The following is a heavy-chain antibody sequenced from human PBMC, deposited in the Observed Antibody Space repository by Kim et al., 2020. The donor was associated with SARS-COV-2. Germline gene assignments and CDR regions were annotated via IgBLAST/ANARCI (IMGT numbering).Heavy chain of an antibody. D-gene: IGHD3-16*01. V-gene: IGHV4-59*08. J-gene: IGHJ3*02. Sequence: SETLSLTCNVSGGSISGYYWSWIRQPPGKGLEWVGYIYYSGTTNYNSSLKSRVTISVDVSKRQISLKLSSVTAADTAVYYCARGDYEYIWGSYPFGFDIWGQGTMVTVSS. CDR2: IYYSGTT. CDR3: ARGDYEYIWGSYPFGFDI. CDR1: GGSISGYY.